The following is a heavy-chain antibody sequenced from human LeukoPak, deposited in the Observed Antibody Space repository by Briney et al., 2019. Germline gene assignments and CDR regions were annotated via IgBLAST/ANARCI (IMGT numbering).Heavy chain of an antibody. CDR3: AKFSRWYPVEGFSY. V-gene: IGHV3-23*01. Sequence: GGSLRLSCAASGFTFNSYAMSWVRQAPGKGLEWVSTISGSGGSTYYADSVKGRFTISRDNSKNTLYLQMNSLRAEDTAVYYCAKFSRWYPVEGFSYWGQGTLVTVSS. CDR2: ISGSGGST. D-gene: IGHD6-13*01. CDR1: GFTFNSYA. J-gene: IGHJ4*02.